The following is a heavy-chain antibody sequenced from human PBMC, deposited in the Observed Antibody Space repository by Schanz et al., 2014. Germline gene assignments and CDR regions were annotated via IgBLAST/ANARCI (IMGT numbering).Heavy chain of an antibody. CDR2: ISIRGGNT. CDR3: AKRCSSTSCSHGAFDI. Sequence: EVQLVESGGCLIQPGGSLRLSCAVSGFTVNTNYMSWVRQAPGKGLEWISSISIRGGNTYYTDSVKGRFTISRDNSKNTLYLQMNSLRDEDTAMYYCAKRCSSTSCSHGAFDIWGQGTMVTVSS. V-gene: IGHV3-53*01. D-gene: IGHD2-2*01. J-gene: IGHJ3*02. CDR1: GFTVNTNY.